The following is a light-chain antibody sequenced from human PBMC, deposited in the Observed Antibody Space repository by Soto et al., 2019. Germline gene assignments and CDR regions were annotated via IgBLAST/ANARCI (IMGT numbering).Light chain of an antibody. CDR2: GAS. Sequence: EIVMTQSPATLSVSPGERATLSCRASQSVSSNLAWYQQKPGQAHRLLIYGASTRATGIPARFSGSGSGTEFTLTISILQAEDFAVCFCQQYNNWPPAYTFGQGTKLEIK. J-gene: IGKJ2*01. CDR3: QQYNNWPPAYT. V-gene: IGKV3-15*01. CDR1: QSVSSN.